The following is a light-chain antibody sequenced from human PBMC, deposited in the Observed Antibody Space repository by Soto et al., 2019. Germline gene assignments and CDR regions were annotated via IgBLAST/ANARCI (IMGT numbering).Light chain of an antibody. CDR1: QSISSY. V-gene: IGKV1-39*01. CDR2: AAS. Sequence: DIQMTQSPSSLSASVGDIVTITCRASQSISSYLNWYQQKPGKAPKILIYAASSLQSGVPSRFSGSGSGTDFTLTISSLQPEDFATYYCQQSYSTPLFGPGTKVDIK. J-gene: IGKJ3*01. CDR3: QQSYSTPL.